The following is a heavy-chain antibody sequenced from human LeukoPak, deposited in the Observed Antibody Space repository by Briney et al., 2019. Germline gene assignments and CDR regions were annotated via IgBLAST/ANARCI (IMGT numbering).Heavy chain of an antibody. D-gene: IGHD4-17*01. CDR2: ISSSGSTI. CDR3: ARDSGLEVTRTIYYYYGMDV. Sequence: PGGSLRLSCAASGFTFSDYYMSWIRQAPGKGLEWVSYISSSGSTIYYADSVKGRFTISRDNAKNSLYLQMNSLRAEDTAVYYCARDSGLEVTRTIYYYYGMDVWGQGTTVTVSS. J-gene: IGHJ6*02. CDR1: GFTFSDYY. V-gene: IGHV3-11*01.